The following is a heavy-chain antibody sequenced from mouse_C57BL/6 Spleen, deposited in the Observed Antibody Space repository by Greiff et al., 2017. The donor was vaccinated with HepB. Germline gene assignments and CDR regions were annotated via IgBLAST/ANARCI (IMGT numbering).Heavy chain of an antibody. CDR1: GFTFSDYG. J-gene: IGHJ3*01. CDR2: ISSGSSTI. D-gene: IGHD3-2*02. CDR3: ARSGTGQAVAY. V-gene: IGHV5-17*01. Sequence: EVQVVESGGGLVKPGGSLKLSCAASGFTFSDYGMHWVRQAPEKGLEWVAYISSGSSTIYYADTVKGRFTISRDNAKNTLFLQMTSLRSEDTAMYYCARSGTGQAVAYWGQGTLVTVSA.